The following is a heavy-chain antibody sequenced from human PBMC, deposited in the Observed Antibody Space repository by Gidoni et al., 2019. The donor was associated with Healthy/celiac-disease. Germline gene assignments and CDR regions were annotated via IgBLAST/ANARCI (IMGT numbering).Heavy chain of an antibody. J-gene: IGHJ6*01. D-gene: IGHD3-9*01. V-gene: IGHV1-69*01. CDR1: GGTLGRYA. CDR3: ARDPYPLTGYEKAYYGMDV. CDR2: IIPIFGTA. Sequence: QVQRVQAGAEVKKPGSSVKVCCKASGGTLGRYAVGWVRQAPGQGLEWMGGIIPIFGTANYAQKFQGRVTITADESTSTAYMELSSLISEDTAVYYCARDPYPLTGYEKAYYGMDVWGQGTTVTVSS.